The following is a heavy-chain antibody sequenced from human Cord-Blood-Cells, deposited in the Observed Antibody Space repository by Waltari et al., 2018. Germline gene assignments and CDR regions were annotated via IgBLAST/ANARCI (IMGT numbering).Heavy chain of an antibody. Sequence: QVQLVESGGGVVQPGRSLRLSCAASGFTFSSSGMHWVRQAAGEGLEWVAVIWYDGSNKYYADSVKGRFTISRDNSKNTLYLQMNSLRAEDTAVYYCARDKLYSSSWYYYYYGMDVWGQGTTVTVSS. CDR3: ARDKLYSSSWYYYYYGMDV. V-gene: IGHV3-33*01. CDR1: GFTFSSSG. CDR2: IWYDGSNK. D-gene: IGHD6-13*01. J-gene: IGHJ6*02.